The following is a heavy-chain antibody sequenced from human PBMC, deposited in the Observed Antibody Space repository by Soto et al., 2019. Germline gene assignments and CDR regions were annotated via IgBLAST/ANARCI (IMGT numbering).Heavy chain of an antibody. J-gene: IGHJ4*02. CDR2: ISTTASTI. CDR1: GGSISSYY. V-gene: IGHV3-11*01. CDR3: AKWAYYDSSGYWGYFDY. D-gene: IGHD3-22*01. Sequence: LSLTCTVSGGSISSYYWSWIRQPPGKGLEWVSSISTTASTIYYADSVKGRFTISRDNAENSLYLQMNSLRAEDTAVYYCAKWAYYDSSGYWGYFDYWGQGTVVTVSS.